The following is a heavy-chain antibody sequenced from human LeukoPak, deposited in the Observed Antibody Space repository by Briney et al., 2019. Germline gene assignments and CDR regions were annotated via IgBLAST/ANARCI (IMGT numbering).Heavy chain of an antibody. V-gene: IGHV1-24*01. J-gene: IGHJ4*02. D-gene: IGHD6-19*01. CDR3: ATIPSRVAVARPFDY. CDR1: GYTLTELS. Sequence: ASVKVSCKVAGYTLTELSMHWVRQAPGKGLEWMGGFDPEDGETIYAQKFQGRVAMTEDTSTDTAYMELSSLRSEDTAVYYRATIPSRVAVARPFDYWGQGTLVIVSS. CDR2: FDPEDGET.